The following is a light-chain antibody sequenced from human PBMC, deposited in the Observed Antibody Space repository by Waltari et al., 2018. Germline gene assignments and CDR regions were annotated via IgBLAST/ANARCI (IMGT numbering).Light chain of an antibody. CDR2: EVS. V-gene: IGLV2-14*01. CDR3: SSYTSSNTYYV. CDR1: SSDAGGYNY. J-gene: IGLJ1*01. Sequence: QSALTQPASVSGSPGQSITISCTGTSSDAGGYNYVPWYQHHPGNAPKLMIYEVSNRPSGVSTRFSGSKSGNTASLTISGLQAEDEADYHCSSYTSSNTYYVFGTGTKVTVL.